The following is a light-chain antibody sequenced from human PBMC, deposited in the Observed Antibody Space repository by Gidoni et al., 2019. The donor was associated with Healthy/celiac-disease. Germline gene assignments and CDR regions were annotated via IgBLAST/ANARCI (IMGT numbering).Light chain of an antibody. J-gene: IGKJ2*01. CDR3: QQYGSSLSMYT. V-gene: IGKV3-20*01. CDR1: QSVSSSY. Sequence: EIVLTQSPGTLSLSPGERATLSCRARQSVSSSYLAWYQQKPGQAPRLLIYGASSSATGIPDRFSGSGSGTDFTLTISRLEPEDFAVYYCQQYGSSLSMYTFGQGTKLEIK. CDR2: GAS.